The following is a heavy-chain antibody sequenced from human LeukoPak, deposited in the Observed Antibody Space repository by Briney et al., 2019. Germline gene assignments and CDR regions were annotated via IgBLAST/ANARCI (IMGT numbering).Heavy chain of an antibody. CDR3: ATRPLSYYYDSSEVDY. Sequence: SETLSLTCAVYGGSFSSYYLSWIRQPPGKGLEWIGEINHSGSTNYNPSLKSRVTISVDTSKNQFSLKLSSVTAADTAVYYCATRPLSYYYDSSEVDYWGQGTLVTVSS. J-gene: IGHJ4*02. V-gene: IGHV4-34*01. CDR1: GGSFSSYY. CDR2: INHSGST. D-gene: IGHD3-22*01.